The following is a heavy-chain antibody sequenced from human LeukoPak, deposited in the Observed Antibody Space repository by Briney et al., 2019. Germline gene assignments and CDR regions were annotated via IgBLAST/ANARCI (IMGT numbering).Heavy chain of an antibody. J-gene: IGHJ4*02. Sequence: SVKVSCKASGFTFTSSAVQWVRQARGQRLEWIGWIVVGSGNTNYAQKFQERVTITRDMSTSTAYMELSSLSSEDTAVYYCAAELYSSSSPFDYWGQGTLVTVSS. CDR3: AAELYSSSSPFDY. CDR2: IVVGSGNT. D-gene: IGHD6-6*01. V-gene: IGHV1-58*01. CDR1: GFTFTSSA.